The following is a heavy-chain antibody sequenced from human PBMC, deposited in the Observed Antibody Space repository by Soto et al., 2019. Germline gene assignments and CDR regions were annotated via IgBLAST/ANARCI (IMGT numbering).Heavy chain of an antibody. D-gene: IGHD3-16*02. V-gene: IGHV3-7*03. J-gene: IGHJ3*02. CDR1: GFTFSSFL. Sequence: GGSLRLSCAASGFTFSSFLMSWVRHAPGKGLEWVANIKQDGGEKYYVDSVKGRFTISRDHAKNSLYLQMNSLRAVDTAVYYCATSRHGFNYRAFHIWGQGTMVTVSS. CDR3: ATSRHGFNYRAFHI. CDR2: IKQDGGEK.